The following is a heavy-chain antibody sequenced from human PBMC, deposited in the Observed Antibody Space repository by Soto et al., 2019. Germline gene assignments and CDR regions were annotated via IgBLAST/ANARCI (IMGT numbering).Heavy chain of an antibody. J-gene: IGHJ4*02. D-gene: IGHD6-13*01. CDR1: GGTFSSYA. CDR3: ASRVKIAAAGGFDY. V-gene: IGHV1-69*13. Sequence: SVKVSCKASGGTFSSYAISWVRQAPGQGLEWMGGIIPIFGTANHAQKFQGRVTITADESTSTAYMELSSLRSEDTAVYYCASRVKIAAAGGFDYWGQGTLVTVSS. CDR2: IIPIFGTA.